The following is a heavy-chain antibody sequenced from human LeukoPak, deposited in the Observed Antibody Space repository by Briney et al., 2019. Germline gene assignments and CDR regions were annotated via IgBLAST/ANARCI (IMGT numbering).Heavy chain of an antibody. Sequence: SQTLSLTCTVSGGSISSGSYYWTWIRQPPGKGLEWIGEINHSGSTNYNPSLKSRVTISVDTSKNQFSLKLSSVTAADTAVYYCARHLRREVRGVPIYYMDVWGKGTTITISS. CDR2: INHSGST. D-gene: IGHD3-10*01. J-gene: IGHJ6*03. V-gene: IGHV4-39*01. CDR1: GGSISSGSYY. CDR3: ARHLRREVRGVPIYYMDV.